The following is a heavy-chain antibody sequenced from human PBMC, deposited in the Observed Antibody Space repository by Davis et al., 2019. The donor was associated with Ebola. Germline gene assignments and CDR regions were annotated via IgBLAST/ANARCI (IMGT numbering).Heavy chain of an antibody. CDR2: IGVYNLKS. CDR3: ARGSESYCIGTNCYLSEADF. D-gene: IGHD3-10*01. CDR1: GYIFTSYG. Sequence: ASVKVSCKASGYIFTSYGINWVRQAPGQGLEWMGWIGVYNLKSHFAQEFQGGVSLTTDIPRNTVYMELRNLRFDDTAVYYCARGSESYCIGTNCYLSEADFWGQGTQVTVSS. V-gene: IGHV1-18*01. J-gene: IGHJ4*02.